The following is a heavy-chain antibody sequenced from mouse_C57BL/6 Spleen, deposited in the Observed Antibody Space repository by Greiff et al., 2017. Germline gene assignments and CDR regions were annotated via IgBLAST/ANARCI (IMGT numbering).Heavy chain of an antibody. CDR3: ARYGYSNEYAMDY. V-gene: IGHV1-80*01. CDR2: IYPGDGDT. D-gene: IGHD2-5*01. J-gene: IGHJ4*01. Sequence: QVHVKQSGAELVKPGASVKISCKASGYAFSSYWMNWVKQRPGKGLEWIGQIYPGDGDTNYNGKFKGKATLTADKSSSTAYMQLSSLTSEDSAVYFCARYGYSNEYAMDYWGQGTSVTVSS. CDR1: GYAFSSYW.